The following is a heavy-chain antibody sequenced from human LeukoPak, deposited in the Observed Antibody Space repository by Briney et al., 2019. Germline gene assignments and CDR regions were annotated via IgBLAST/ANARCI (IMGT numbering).Heavy chain of an antibody. D-gene: IGHD2-2*01. J-gene: IGHJ4*02. V-gene: IGHV3-74*01. CDR3: ARSGVPAAIWGNTFDY. Sequence: PGGSPRLSCAASGFTFSSYWMHWVRQAPGKGLVRVSRINSDGSSTSYADSVKGRFTISRDNAKNTLYLQMNSLRAEDTAVYYCARSGVPAAIWGNTFDYWGQGTLVTVSS. CDR1: GFTFSSYW. CDR2: INSDGSST.